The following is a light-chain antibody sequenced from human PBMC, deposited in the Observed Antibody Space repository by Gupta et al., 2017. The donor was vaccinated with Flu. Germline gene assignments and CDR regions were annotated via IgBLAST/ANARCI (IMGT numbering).Light chain of an antibody. J-gene: IGKJ3*01. CDR1: QSVSSSY. V-gene: IGKV3-20*01. CDR2: GAS. Sequence: IVLTQSPGTLSLSPGERATLSCRASQSVSSSYLAWYQQNPGQAPRLRIYGASSRATGIPDRISGSGSATDFTLTISRLEPEDVAVYYCQQYGRSPPVTFGPGTKVDIK. CDR3: QQYGRSPPVT.